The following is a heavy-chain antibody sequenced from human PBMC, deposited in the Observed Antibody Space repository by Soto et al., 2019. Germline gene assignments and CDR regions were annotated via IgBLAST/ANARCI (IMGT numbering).Heavy chain of an antibody. CDR1: GYTFTSYY. V-gene: IGHV1-46*01. D-gene: IGHD1-26*01. Sequence: ASVKVSCKASGYTFTSYYMHWVRQAPGQGLEWMGIINPSGGSTSYAQKFQGRVTMTRDTSTSTVYMELSSLRSEDTAVYYCARDLGSTTIVGATRVHNDYWGQGTLVTVSS. CDR3: ARDLGSTTIVGATRVHNDY. CDR2: INPSGGST. J-gene: IGHJ4*02.